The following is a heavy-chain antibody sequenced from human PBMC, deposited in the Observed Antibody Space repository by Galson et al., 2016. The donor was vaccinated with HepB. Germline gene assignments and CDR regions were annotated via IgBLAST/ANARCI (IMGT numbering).Heavy chain of an antibody. CDR2: ISAYNGNT. Sequence: SVKVSCKASGYAFTTYVMHWVRQAPGQGLEWMGKISAYNGNTNYPPRLQGRVTMTTDTSTSTAYMDLRSLRSDDTAVYYCARGRLFGDYSYWGQGTLITVSS. D-gene: IGHD4-17*01. CDR3: ARGRLFGDYSY. V-gene: IGHV1-18*01. CDR1: GYAFTTYV. J-gene: IGHJ4*02.